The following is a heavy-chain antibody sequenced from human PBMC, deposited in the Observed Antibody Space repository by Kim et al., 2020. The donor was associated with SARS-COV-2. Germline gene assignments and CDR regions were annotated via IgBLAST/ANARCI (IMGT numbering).Heavy chain of an antibody. CDR2: ISSGGSNK. CDR3: VRGGSCSGGSCYSPNWFDP. D-gene: IGHD2-15*01. J-gene: IGHJ5*02. CDR1: GFAFRSYA. V-gene: IGHV3-30*03. Sequence: GGSLRLSCAASGFAFRSYAMHWVRQAPGKALEWVAIISSGGSNKDYRDSVKGRFTISRDNSKNTLFLQVNSLRPEDTAVYYCVRGGSCSGGSCYSPNWFDPWGQGTPVTVSS.